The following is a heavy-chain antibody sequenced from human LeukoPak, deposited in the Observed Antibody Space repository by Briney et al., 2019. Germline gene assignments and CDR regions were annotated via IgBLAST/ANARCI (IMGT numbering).Heavy chain of an antibody. V-gene: IGHV3-7*01. J-gene: IGHJ6*03. CDR2: IKQDGSEK. Sequence: GGSLRLSCAASGFTLSSYWMSWVRQAPGKGLKWVANIKQDGSEKYYVDSVKGRFTISRDNAKNSLYLQMDSLRAEDTAVYYCARVRSGSHWRGKYYYYHYMDVWGKGTTVTVSS. CDR3: ARVRSGSHWRGKYYYYHYMDV. D-gene: IGHD1-26*01. CDR1: GFTLSSYW.